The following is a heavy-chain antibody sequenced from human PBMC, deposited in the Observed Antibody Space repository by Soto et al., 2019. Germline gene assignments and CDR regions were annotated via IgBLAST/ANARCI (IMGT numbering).Heavy chain of an antibody. CDR1: GGTFSSYT. CDR2: IIPILGIA. V-gene: IGHV1-69*02. Sequence: QVQLVQSGAEVKKPGSSVKVSCKASGGTFSSYTISWVRQAPGQGLEWMGRIIPILGIANYAQKFQGRVTITADKSTSTAYMELSSLRSEDTAVYYCARATPVVTGLDAFDIWGQGTMVTVSS. CDR3: ARATPVVTGLDAFDI. J-gene: IGHJ3*02. D-gene: IGHD2-15*01.